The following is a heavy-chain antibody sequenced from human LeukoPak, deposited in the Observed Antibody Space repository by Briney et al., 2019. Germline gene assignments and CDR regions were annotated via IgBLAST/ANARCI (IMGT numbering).Heavy chain of an antibody. CDR1: VYTFSSYG. Sequence: AAVKVSCKASVYTFSSYGIGWVRQAPRQGLEWMGWITAGNGNTNYAQKVQGRVTMTTDTSTSTAYMELRSLRSDDTAVCFCARDLARGYSYGYNAFDIWGQGTMVTVSS. D-gene: IGHD5-18*01. CDR2: ITAGNGNT. V-gene: IGHV1-18*01. CDR3: ARDLARGYSYGYNAFDI. J-gene: IGHJ3*02.